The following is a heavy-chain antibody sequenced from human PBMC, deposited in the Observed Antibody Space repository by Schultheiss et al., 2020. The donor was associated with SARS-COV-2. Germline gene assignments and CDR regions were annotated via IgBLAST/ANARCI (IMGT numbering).Heavy chain of an antibody. Sequence: GGSLRLSCAASGFTFSSYAMSWVRQAPGKGLEWVSAISGSGGSTYYADSAKGRFTISRDNSKNTLYLQMNSLRAEDTAVYYCAKGGGIRFLEQGGAFDIWGQGTMVTVSS. CDR1: GFTFSSYA. CDR3: AKGGGIRFLEQGGAFDI. CDR2: ISGSGGST. V-gene: IGHV3-23*01. D-gene: IGHD3-3*01. J-gene: IGHJ3*02.